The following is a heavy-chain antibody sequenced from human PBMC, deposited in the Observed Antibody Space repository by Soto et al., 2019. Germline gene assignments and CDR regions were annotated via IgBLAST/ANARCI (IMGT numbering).Heavy chain of an antibody. D-gene: IGHD4-17*01. J-gene: IGHJ4*02. CDR3: AKSLPATTFKYDF. Sequence: GGSLRLSCAASGFTFSSYAMTWVRQAPGKGLEWVSSISSTAYSTYYADSVKGRFNVSRDNSKNTLYLQMSSVRAEDTALYYCAKSLPATTFKYDFWGQGTLVTVSS. CDR2: ISSTAYST. CDR1: GFTFSSYA. V-gene: IGHV3-23*01.